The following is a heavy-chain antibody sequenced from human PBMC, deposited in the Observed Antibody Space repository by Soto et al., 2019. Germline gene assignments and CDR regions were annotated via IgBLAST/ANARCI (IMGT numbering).Heavy chain of an antibody. CDR3: ARDDDNDANALDY. CDR1: GFTFSKYG. V-gene: IGHV3-33*01. Sequence: EGSLRLSCAASGFTFSKYGMHWVRQAPGKGLEWVALIWNDGIRKVYVDSVKGRFTISRDNSKNTLDLQMNNLRDEDTAVYYCARDDDNDANALDYWGPGTLVIVSS. J-gene: IGHJ4*02. CDR2: IWNDGIRK.